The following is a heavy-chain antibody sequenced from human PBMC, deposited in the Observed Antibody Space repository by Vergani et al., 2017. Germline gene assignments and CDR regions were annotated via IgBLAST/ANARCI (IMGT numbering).Heavy chain of an antibody. V-gene: IGHV1-2*02. CDR3: ARESGRRTFDY. CDR2: INPLSGGT. Sequence: QVQLVQSGAEVKKPGASAKVSCKASGYTFTGSYMHWVRQAPGKGLEWMGWINPLSGGTNYARRFQGRVTMTRDTSIGAAYMELSSLGIDDTAVYYCARESGRRTFDYWCPGTLVTVSS. CDR1: GYTFTGSY. J-gene: IGHJ4*02.